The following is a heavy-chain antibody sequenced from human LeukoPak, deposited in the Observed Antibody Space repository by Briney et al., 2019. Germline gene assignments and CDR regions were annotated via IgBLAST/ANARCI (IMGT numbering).Heavy chain of an antibody. CDR3: ARGVGNFDN. J-gene: IGHJ4*02. Sequence: ASVKVSCKASGYTFTTNYIHWVRQAPGHGLEWMGIINPSAGSTTYAQKFQGRVSITRDTSTSTVYMELRSLRSEDTAMYYCARGVGNFDNWGQGTLVTVSS. CDR2: INPSAGST. D-gene: IGHD1-26*01. V-gene: IGHV1-46*01. CDR1: GYTFTTNY.